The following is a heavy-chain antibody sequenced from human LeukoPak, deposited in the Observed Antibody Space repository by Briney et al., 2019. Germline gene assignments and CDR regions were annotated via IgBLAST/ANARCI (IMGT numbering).Heavy chain of an antibody. D-gene: IGHD6-25*01. Sequence: ASVKVSCKASGYTFTGYHMHWVRQAPGQGLEWMGWINPNSGGTNYAQKFQGRVTMTRDTSISTAYMELSRLGSDDTAVYYCARDVQGQRLKDYWGQGTLVTVSS. CDR3: ARDVQGQRLKDY. V-gene: IGHV1-2*02. CDR2: INPNSGGT. CDR1: GYTFTGYH. J-gene: IGHJ4*02.